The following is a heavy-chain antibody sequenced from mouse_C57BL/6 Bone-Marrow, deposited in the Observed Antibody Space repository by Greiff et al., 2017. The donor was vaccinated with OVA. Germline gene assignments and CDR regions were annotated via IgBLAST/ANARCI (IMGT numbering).Heavy chain of an antibody. V-gene: IGHV1-85*01. D-gene: IGHD1-1*01. Sequence: VQLQQSGPELVKPGASVTLSCKASGYTFTSYDINWVKQRPGQGLEWIGWIYPRGGSTKYNEKFTGKATLTVDTSSSTAYMELHSLTSADSAVDFCARSLYYYGSSYYFDYWGQGTTLTVSS. CDR2: IYPRGGST. CDR3: ARSLYYYGSSYYFDY. CDR1: GYTFTSYD. J-gene: IGHJ2*01.